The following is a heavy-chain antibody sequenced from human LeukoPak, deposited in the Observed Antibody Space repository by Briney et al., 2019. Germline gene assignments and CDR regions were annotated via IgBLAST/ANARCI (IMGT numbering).Heavy chain of an antibody. CDR1: GYSLTELS. CDR3: ATGRTKWDLLNY. Sequence: ASVKVSCKVSGYSLTELSLHWVRQAPGKGLEWMGGPDPADGEMIYTQMFQGRITMTEDSSTDTAYMEMSSLRSDDTAVYYCATGRTKWDLLNYWGQGTLVTVSS. J-gene: IGHJ4*02. D-gene: IGHD1-26*01. V-gene: IGHV1-24*01. CDR2: PDPADGEM.